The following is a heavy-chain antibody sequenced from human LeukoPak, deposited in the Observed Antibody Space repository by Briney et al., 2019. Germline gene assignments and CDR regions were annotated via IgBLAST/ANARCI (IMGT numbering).Heavy chain of an antibody. D-gene: IGHD6-19*01. V-gene: IGHV4-61*02. CDR2: IYTSGST. Sequence: PSQTLSLTCTVSGGSINSGSYYWSWIRQPAGKGLEWIGRIYTSGSTNYNPSLKSRVTISVDTSKNQFSLKLSSVTAADTAVYYCARDYKQWLGRARYYYMDVWGKGTTVTVSS. CDR1: GGSINSGSYY. J-gene: IGHJ6*03. CDR3: ARDYKQWLGRARYYYMDV.